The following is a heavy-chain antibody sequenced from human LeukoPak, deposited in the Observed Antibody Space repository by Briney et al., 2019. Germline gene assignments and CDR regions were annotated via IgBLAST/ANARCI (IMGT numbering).Heavy chain of an antibody. V-gene: IGHV4-39*01. Sequence: SETLSLTCTVSGGSISSSSYYWGWIRQPPGKGLEWIGSIYYSGSTYYNPSLKSRVTISVDTSKNQFSLKLSSVTAADTAVYYCARMGSMVRGVRDWYSDLWGRGTLVTVSS. CDR2: IYYSGST. CDR1: GGSISSSSYY. D-gene: IGHD3-10*01. CDR3: ARMGSMVRGVRDWYSDL. J-gene: IGHJ2*01.